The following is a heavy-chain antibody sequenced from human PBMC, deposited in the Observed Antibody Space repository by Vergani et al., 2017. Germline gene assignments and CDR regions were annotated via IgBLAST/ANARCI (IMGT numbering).Heavy chain of an antibody. CDR1: GFTFSSYS. V-gene: IGHV3-21*01. D-gene: IGHD5-18*01. CDR2: ISSSSSYI. CDR3: ARDSGGTAMVIDYYYYYYMDV. Sequence: EVQLVESGGGLVKPGGSLRLSCAASGFTFSSYSMNWVRQAPGKGLEWVSSISSSSSYIYYADSVKGRFTISRDNAKNSLYLQMNSLRAEDTAVYYCARDSGGTAMVIDYYYYYYMDVWGKGTTVTVSS. J-gene: IGHJ6*03.